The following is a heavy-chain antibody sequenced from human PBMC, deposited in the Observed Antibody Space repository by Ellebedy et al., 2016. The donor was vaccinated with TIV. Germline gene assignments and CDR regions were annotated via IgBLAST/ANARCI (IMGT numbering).Heavy chain of an antibody. D-gene: IGHD6-19*01. J-gene: IGHJ4*02. CDR3: ARHIGYSNGPSEY. CDR1: GATFSGSA. Sequence: SVKVSCKASGATFSGSAISWVRQAPGLGLEWIGGIIYIFGTTKYAQKFQGRVTITADQLTTTSHMELSDLRFEDTAISYCARHIGYSNGPSEYWGQGSLVTVSS. CDR2: IIYIFGTT. V-gene: IGHV1-69*13.